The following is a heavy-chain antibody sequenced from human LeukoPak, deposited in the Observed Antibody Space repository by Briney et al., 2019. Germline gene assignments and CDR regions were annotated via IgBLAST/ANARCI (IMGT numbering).Heavy chain of an antibody. CDR3: AKSLSWANWFDP. CDR2: INSDGSST. J-gene: IGHJ5*02. D-gene: IGHD3-16*01. V-gene: IGHV3-74*01. Sequence: PGGSLRLSCAASGFTFSSYWMHWVRQAPGKGLVWVSRINSDGSSTSYADSVKGRFTISRDNSKNTLYLQMNSLRAEDTAVYYCAKSLSWANWFDPWGQGTLVTVSS. CDR1: GFTFSSYW.